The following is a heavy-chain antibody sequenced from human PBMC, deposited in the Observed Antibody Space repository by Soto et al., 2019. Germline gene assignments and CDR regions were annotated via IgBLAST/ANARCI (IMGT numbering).Heavy chain of an antibody. CDR2: ISSYNGNT. V-gene: IGHV1-18*01. CDR1: GYTFITYG. J-gene: IGHJ5*02. CDR3: ARDRPTSSIRVVVGGPTIVDTPNPLQPLP. Sequence: GASVKVSCKASGYTFITYGISWVRQAPGQGLEWMGWISSYNGNTNYAQKLQGRVTMTTDTSTTTAYMELRSLRSDDTAVYYCARDRPTSSIRVVVGGPTIVDTPNPLQPLPWG. D-gene: IGHD2-2*01.